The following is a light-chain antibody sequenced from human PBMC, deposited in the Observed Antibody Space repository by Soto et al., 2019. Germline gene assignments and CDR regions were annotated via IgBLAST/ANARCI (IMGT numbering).Light chain of an antibody. J-gene: IGKJ1*01. V-gene: IGKV3-11*01. CDR1: QSVSSS. CDR2: DAS. Sequence: EIVLTQSPATLSLSPGERATLSCRASQSVSSSLVWYQQKPGQAPRLLIYDASNRATGVPARFSGSGSGTEFTLTISSLQPEDFAVYYCHQYNNWPSWTFGQGTKVDIK. CDR3: HQYNNWPSWT.